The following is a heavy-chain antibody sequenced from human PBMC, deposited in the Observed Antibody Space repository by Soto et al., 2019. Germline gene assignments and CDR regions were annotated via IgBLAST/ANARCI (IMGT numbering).Heavy chain of an antibody. CDR1: GFTFSNSD. D-gene: IGHD7-27*01. CDR3: ARGTGAQLMYFDL. V-gene: IGHV3-13*01. J-gene: IGHJ2*01. CDR2: IGTVGDT. Sequence: VNLVESGGGLVRPGGSLRLSRAASGFTFSNSDMHWVRQTTGKGLEWLSGIGTVGDTYYPPSVRGRFTISRENAKNSLYLQMDGLRAEDTAVYFCARGTGAQLMYFDLWGRGTLVTVSS.